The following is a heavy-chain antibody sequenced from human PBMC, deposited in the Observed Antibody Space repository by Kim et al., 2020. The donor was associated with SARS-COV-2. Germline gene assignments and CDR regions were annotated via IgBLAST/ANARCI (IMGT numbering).Heavy chain of an antibody. Sequence: GESLKISCKGSGYSFTSYWIGWVRQMPGKGLEWMGIIYPGDSDTRYSPSFQGQVTISADKSISTAYLQWSSLKASDTAMYYCARHTWLAVAGNYYYYYGMDVSGQGTTVSVSS. J-gene: IGHJ6*02. CDR2: IYPGDSDT. CDR3: ARHTWLAVAGNYYYYYGMDV. D-gene: IGHD6-19*01. V-gene: IGHV5-51*01. CDR1: GYSFTSYW.